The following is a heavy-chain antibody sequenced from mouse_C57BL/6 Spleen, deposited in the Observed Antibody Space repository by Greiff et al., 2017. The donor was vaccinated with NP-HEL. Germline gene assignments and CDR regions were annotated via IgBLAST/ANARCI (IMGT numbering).Heavy chain of an antibody. V-gene: IGHV2-2*01. CDR1: GFSLTSYG. D-gene: IGHD1-1*01. CDR3: ASTTVVPNWYFDV. J-gene: IGHJ1*03. CDR2: IWSGGST. Sequence: QVQLQQSGPGLVQPSQSLSITCTVSGFSLTSYGVHWVRQSPGKGLEWLGVIWSGGSTDYNAAFISRLSISKDNSKSQVFFKMNSLQADDTAIYYCASTTVVPNWYFDVWGTGTTVTVSS.